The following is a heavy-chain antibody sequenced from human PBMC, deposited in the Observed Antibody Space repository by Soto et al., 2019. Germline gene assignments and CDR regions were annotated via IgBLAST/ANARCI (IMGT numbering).Heavy chain of an antibody. CDR1: GGSISSYY. D-gene: IGHD2-21*01. Sequence: SETLSLTCTVSGGSISSYYWSWIRQPPGKGLEWIGYIYYSGSTNYNPSLKSRVTISVDTSKNQFSLKLSSVTAADTAVYYCASEVFGGDYYYYMDVWGKGTTVTVSS. J-gene: IGHJ6*03. CDR2: IYYSGST. V-gene: IGHV4-59*01. CDR3: ASEVFGGDYYYYMDV.